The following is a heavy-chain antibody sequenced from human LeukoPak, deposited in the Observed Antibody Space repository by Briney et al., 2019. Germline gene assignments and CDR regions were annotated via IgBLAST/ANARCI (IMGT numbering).Heavy chain of an antibody. Sequence: SETLSLTCTVSGGSMSNYYGSWIRQPPGKGLEWIAYIYYTGSTYYSPSLKSRVTMSVDTSKNQFSLSLSSVTAADTAIYYCARHISGAATLDWGQGTLVTVSS. CDR1: GGSMSNYY. J-gene: IGHJ4*02. CDR3: ARHISGAATLD. V-gene: IGHV4-59*08. D-gene: IGHD3-3*02. CDR2: IYYTGST.